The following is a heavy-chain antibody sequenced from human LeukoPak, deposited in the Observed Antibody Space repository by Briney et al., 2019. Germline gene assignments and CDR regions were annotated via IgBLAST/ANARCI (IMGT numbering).Heavy chain of an antibody. J-gene: IGHJ4*02. V-gene: IGHV3-23*01. CDR1: GFTFSSYA. CDR2: ISGSGNST. D-gene: IGHD5-24*01. Sequence: GGSLRLSCAAFGFTFSSYAMSWVRQAPGKGLEWVSGISGSGNSTYYADSVKGRFTISRDNSKNTLQLQMNSLRLEDTAIYYCAKEKRWLQSRPFDSWGQGSLITVSS. CDR3: AKEKRWLQSRPFDS.